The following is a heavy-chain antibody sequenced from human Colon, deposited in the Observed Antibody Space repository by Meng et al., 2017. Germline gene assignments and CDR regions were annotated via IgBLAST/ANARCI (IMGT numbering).Heavy chain of an antibody. J-gene: IGHJ4*02. CDR3: ARRVQYSSGYYYFDF. CDR2: IYRSGST. D-gene: IGHD3-22*01. V-gene: IGHV4-4*02. Sequence: ESGPGLVKSSRTLSLTGVVSGGSLTMSNWWPWARQAPVKGLEWIGEIYRSGSTNYNPALKSRVTISIDTSKNEFSLKLTSVTAADTALYYCARRVQYSSGYYYFDFWGQGTLVTVSS. CDR1: GGSLTMSNW.